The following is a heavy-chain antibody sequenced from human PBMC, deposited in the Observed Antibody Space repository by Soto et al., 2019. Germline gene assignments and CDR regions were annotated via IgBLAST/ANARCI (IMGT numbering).Heavy chain of an antibody. D-gene: IGHD6-19*01. CDR2: ISYDGRNK. J-gene: IGHJ6*02. V-gene: IGHV3-30*18. CDR3: VKDGSSGWPYFYDMDV. Sequence: WGSLRLSCAASGFTFSSYGMRWGRHAPVKGLEWVAVISYDGRNKYYADAVKGRFTISRDNSKNTLYLQMSSLRAEDTAVYYCVKDGSSGWPYFYDMDVWGQGTTVTVSS. CDR1: GFTFSSYG.